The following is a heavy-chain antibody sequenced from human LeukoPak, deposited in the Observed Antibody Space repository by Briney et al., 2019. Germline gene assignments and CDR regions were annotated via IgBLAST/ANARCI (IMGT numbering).Heavy chain of an antibody. Sequence: PSETLSLTCTVSGGSISSSSYYWGWIRQPPGKGLEWIGSIYHSGSTNYNPSLKSRVTISVDKSKNQFSLKLSSVTAADTAVYYCARVGGVVPAATHYYYYMDVWGKGTTVTVSS. CDR2: IYHSGST. CDR3: ARVGGVVPAATHYYYYMDV. D-gene: IGHD2-2*01. J-gene: IGHJ6*03. V-gene: IGHV4-39*07. CDR1: GGSISSSSYY.